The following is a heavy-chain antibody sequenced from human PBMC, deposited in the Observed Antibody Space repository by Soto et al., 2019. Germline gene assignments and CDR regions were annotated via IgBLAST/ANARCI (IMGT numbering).Heavy chain of an antibody. CDR2: IFYTGTT. CDR1: GGSINYNSYY. J-gene: IGHJ5*02. CDR3: ARLVVVAPVANA. V-gene: IGHV4-39*02. D-gene: IGHD2-2*01. Sequence: SETLSLTCSVSGGSINYNSYYWGWIRQPPGKGLEWVGGIFYTGTTYYSPSLKDRVTISVDTSKNSFSLNLTSLTAADTAVYFCARLVVVAPVANAWGQGTLVTVS.